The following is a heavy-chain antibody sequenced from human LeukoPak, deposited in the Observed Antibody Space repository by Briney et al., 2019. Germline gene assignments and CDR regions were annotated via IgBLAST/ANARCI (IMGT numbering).Heavy chain of an antibody. D-gene: IGHD3-3*01. Sequence: SKTLSLTCTVSGGSISSNGFYWGWIRQHPGKGLEWIGHIYYSGSTYYNPSLKSRVTISVDTSKNQFSLKVRSVTAADTAVYYCARSRSGYYGDVDYWGQGTLDTVSS. CDR1: GGSISSNGFY. V-gene: IGHV4-31*03. J-gene: IGHJ4*02. CDR3: ARSRSGYYGDVDY. CDR2: IYYSGST.